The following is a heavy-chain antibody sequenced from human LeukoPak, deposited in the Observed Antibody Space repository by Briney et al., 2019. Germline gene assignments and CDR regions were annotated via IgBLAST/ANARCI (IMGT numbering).Heavy chain of an antibody. V-gene: IGHV1-2*02. J-gene: IGHJ4*02. CDR1: GYTFTDYY. CDR2: INPNSGGT. D-gene: IGHD3-10*01. Sequence: ASVKVSCKPSGYTFTDYYIHWVRQAPGQGLEWMGWINPNSGGTIYAQKFQGRVTMTRDTSISTAYMELSRLRSDDTAVYYCARGRKNYYGSGPWGQGTLVTVSS. CDR3: ARGRKNYYGSGP.